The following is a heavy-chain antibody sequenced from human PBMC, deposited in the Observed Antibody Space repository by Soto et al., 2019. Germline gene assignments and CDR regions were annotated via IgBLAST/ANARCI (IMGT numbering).Heavy chain of an antibody. J-gene: IGHJ6*02. CDR3: ARHMEAPRYYYYGMDV. D-gene: IGHD3-10*01. CDR1: GYSFTSYW. CDR2: IYPGDSDS. V-gene: IGHV5-51*01. Sequence: TPGESLKISCKGSGYSFTSYWIGWVRQMPGKGLEWMGIIYPGDSDSRYSPSFQGQVTISADKSISTAYLQWSSLKASDTAMYYCARHMEAPRYYYYGMDVWGQGTTVTVSS.